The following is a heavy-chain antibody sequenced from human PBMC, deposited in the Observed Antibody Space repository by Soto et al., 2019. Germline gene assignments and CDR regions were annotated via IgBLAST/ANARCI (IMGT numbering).Heavy chain of an antibody. D-gene: IGHD6-19*01. Sequence: GASVKVSCKVSGYTFTSSAIHWVRQAPGQGLEWMGWINAGNGNIKHSQKFQHRVTITRDTSASTAYMELSSRRFEDTAVYYCARDGAVAGDSNFDYWGQGTLVTVSS. V-gene: IGHV1-3*01. CDR1: GYTFTSSA. CDR2: INAGNGNI. CDR3: ARDGAVAGDSNFDY. J-gene: IGHJ4*02.